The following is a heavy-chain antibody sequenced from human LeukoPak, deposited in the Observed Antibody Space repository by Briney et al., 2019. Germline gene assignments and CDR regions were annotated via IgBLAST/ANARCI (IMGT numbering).Heavy chain of an antibody. D-gene: IGHD6-13*01. J-gene: IGHJ4*02. CDR2: IRGSGTGT. CDR3: ARVGYSSSWPLESDY. V-gene: IGHV3-23*01. CDR1: GFTFGSYA. Sequence: GGSLRLSCAASGFTFGSYAMTWVRQAPGKGLEWVSAIRGSGTGTNYGDSVKGRFTISRDNAKNSLYLQMNSLRAGDTAVYYCARVGYSSSWPLESDYWGQGTLVTVSS.